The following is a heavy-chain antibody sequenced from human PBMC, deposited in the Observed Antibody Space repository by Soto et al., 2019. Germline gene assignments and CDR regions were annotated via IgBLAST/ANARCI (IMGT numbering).Heavy chain of an antibody. CDR2: ISSSGSTI. J-gene: IGHJ6*03. D-gene: IGHD3-3*01. CDR1: GFTFSDYY. V-gene: IGHV3-11*01. Sequence: GGSLRLSCAASGFTFSDYYMSWIRQAPGKGLEWVSYISSSGSTIYYADSVKGRFTISRDNAKNSLYLQMNSLRAEDTAVYYCARDREFLEWRSDGGYYYYYYMDVWGKGTTVTVSS. CDR3: ARDREFLEWRSDGGYYYYYYMDV.